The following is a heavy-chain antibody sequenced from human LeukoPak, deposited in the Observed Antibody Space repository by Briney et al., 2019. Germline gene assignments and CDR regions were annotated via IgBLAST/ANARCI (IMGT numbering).Heavy chain of an antibody. CDR3: AKRDYSDGSAHSYFDS. CDR1: GFIFSSYA. V-gene: IGHV3-23*01. D-gene: IGHD4/OR15-4a*01. CDR2: IGPRGGST. Sequence: GGSLRLSCAASGFIFSSYAMSWVRQAPGKGPEWISAIGPRGGSTKYVESVEGRFTISRDNSKNTLYLQTNSLRADDTAIYYCAKRDYSDGSAHSYFDSWGQGTLVTVSS. J-gene: IGHJ4*02.